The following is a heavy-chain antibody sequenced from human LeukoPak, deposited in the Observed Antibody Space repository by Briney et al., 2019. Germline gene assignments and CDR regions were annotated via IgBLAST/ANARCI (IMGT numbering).Heavy chain of an antibody. V-gene: IGHV4-59*01. J-gene: IGHJ5*02. D-gene: IGHD6-25*01. CDR1: GGSISSYY. CDR2: IYYSGST. Sequence: SETLSLTCTVSGGSISSYYWSWIRQPPGEGRERIGYIYYSGSTNYNPSLKSRVTISVNTSKNQFSLKLSSVTAADTAVYYCARSGPGWFDPWGQGTRVTVSS. CDR3: ARSGPGWFDP.